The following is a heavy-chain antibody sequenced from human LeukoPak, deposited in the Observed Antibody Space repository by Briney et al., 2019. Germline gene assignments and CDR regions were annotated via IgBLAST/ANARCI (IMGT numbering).Heavy chain of an antibody. CDR2: ISGSGGST. CDR3: ASGTGYYSYFDY. V-gene: IGHV3-23*01. D-gene: IGHD3/OR15-3a*01. J-gene: IGHJ4*02. CDR1: EFTFSSYS. Sequence: GALRLSCAASEFTFSSYSMSWVRQAPGKGLEWVSAISGSGGSTYYADSAKGRFTISRDNSKNTLYLQMNSLRAEDTAVYYCASGTGYYSYFDYWGQGTLVTVSS.